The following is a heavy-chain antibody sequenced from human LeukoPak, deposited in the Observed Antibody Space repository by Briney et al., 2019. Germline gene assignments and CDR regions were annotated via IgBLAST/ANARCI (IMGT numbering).Heavy chain of an antibody. Sequence: GGSVRLSCAASGFTFDDYAMHWVRQAPGKGLEWVSLINRGRGSTYYADSVKGRFTISRDNSKNSLYLQMNSLRTEDTALYYCAKDRNYYGSGIPYYYIGMDVWGQGTTVTASS. V-gene: IGHV3-43*02. J-gene: IGHJ6*02. CDR3: AKDRNYYGSGIPYYYIGMDV. D-gene: IGHD3-10*01. CDR2: INRGRGST. CDR1: GFTFDDYA.